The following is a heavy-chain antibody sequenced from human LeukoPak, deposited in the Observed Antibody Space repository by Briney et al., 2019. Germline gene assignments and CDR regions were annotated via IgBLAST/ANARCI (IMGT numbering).Heavy chain of an antibody. CDR1: GGSISSGGYY. CDR2: IYHSGST. Sequence: SETLSLTCTVSGGSISSGGYYWSWIRQPPGKGLEWIGYIYHSGSTYYNPSLKRRVTISVDRSKNQFSLKLSSVTAADTAVYYCARHWPYWELDYWGQGTLVTVSS. J-gene: IGHJ4*02. D-gene: IGHD1-26*01. CDR3: ARHWPYWELDY. V-gene: IGHV4-30-2*01.